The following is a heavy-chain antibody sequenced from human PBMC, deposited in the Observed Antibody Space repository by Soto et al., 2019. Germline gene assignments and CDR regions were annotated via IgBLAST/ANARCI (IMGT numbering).Heavy chain of an antibody. D-gene: IGHD4-17*01. CDR1: GFTVSSNY. Sequence: EVQLVESGGGLIQPGGSLRLSCAASGFTVSSNYMSWVRQAPGKGLEWVSVIYSGGSTYYADSVKGRFTISRDNSKNTLYLQMNSLRAEDTAVYYCARDGAINDYGDYFDYWGQGTLVTVSS. CDR2: IYSGGST. V-gene: IGHV3-66*01. J-gene: IGHJ4*02. CDR3: ARDGAINDYGDYFDY.